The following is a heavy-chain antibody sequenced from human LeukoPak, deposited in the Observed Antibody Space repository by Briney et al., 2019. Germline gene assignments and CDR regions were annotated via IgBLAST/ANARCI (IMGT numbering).Heavy chain of an antibody. J-gene: IGHJ4*02. CDR1: GFTFSSYW. V-gene: IGHV3-53*01. CDR2: FYVGGAT. Sequence: PGGSLRLSCGASGFTFSSYWMSWVRQAPGKGLEWVSVFYVGGATYYADSVKGRFTISRDNSENTLYLQMKSLRAEDTAVYYCARGDGYNFFDYWGQGTLVTVSS. D-gene: IGHD5-24*01. CDR3: ARGDGYNFFDY.